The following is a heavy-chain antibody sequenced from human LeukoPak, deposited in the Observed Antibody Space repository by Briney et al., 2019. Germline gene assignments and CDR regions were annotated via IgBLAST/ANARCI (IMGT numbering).Heavy chain of an antibody. V-gene: IGHV3-23*01. D-gene: IGHD3-22*01. CDR2: ISGSGGST. J-gene: IGHJ4*02. CDR3: AKDPITMIVVDIPRYYFDY. Sequence: GGSLRLSCAASGFTFSSYAMSWARQAPGKGLEWVSAISGSGGSTYYADSVKGRFTISRDNSKNTLYLQMNSLRAEDTAVYYCAKDPITMIVVDIPRYYFDYWGQGTLVTVSS. CDR1: GFTFSSYA.